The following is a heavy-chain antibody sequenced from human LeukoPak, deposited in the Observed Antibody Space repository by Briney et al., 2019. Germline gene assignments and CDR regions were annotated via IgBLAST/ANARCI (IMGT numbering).Heavy chain of an antibody. CDR3: AKLPLLSGRYSYFDS. J-gene: IGHJ4*02. CDR1: GFTFNNYA. D-gene: IGHD1-26*01. CDR2: ISGSGGST. V-gene: IGHV3-23*01. Sequence: GGSLRLSCAASGFTFNNYAMTWVRQAPGKGLEWVSVISGSGGSTDYADSAKGRFTISRDNSKNTLYLQMNSLRAEDTAVYYCAKLPLLSGRYSYFDSWGQGTLVTVSS.